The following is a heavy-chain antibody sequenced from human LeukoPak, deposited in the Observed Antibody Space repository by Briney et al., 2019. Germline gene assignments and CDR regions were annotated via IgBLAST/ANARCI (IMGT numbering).Heavy chain of an antibody. D-gene: IGHD6-13*01. CDR1: GGTFSSYT. CDR3: ARASGLRIAEKGDYYYYMDV. Sequence: ASVKVSCKASGGTFSSYTISWVRQAPGQGLEWMGRIIPILGIANYAQKFQGRVTITADKSTSTAYMELSSLRSEDTAVYYCARASGLRIAEKGDYYYYMDVWGKGTTVTVSS. V-gene: IGHV1-69*02. J-gene: IGHJ6*03. CDR2: IIPILGIA.